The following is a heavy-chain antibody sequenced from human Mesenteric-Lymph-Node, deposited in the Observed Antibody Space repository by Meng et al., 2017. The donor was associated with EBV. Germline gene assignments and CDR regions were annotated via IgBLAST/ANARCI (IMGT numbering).Heavy chain of an antibody. V-gene: IGHV4-61*01. D-gene: IGHD2/OR15-2a*01. Sequence: VQLQGSGPGLGEPVDTLCLTFMFSGDSVSITLCYLGWIRQPPGRGLEWIGYIFNSGSTNYNPSLRSRATISVDTSRNQFSLTLNSVTAADTAVYYCARVSGPYYSPWFDPRGQGSLVTVSS. J-gene: IGHJ5*02. CDR1: GDSVSITLCY. CDR2: IFNSGST. CDR3: ARVSGPYYSPWFDP.